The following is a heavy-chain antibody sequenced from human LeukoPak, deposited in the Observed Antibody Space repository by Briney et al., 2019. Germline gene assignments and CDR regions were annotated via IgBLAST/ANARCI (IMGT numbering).Heavy chain of an antibody. J-gene: IGHJ4*02. Sequence: HSGGSLRLSCATSGFSFYNLAFHWVRQAPGKGLEWVSLISHDGNSRKYADSVKGRFTISRDNAKNSLYLQMNSLRAEDTAVYYCARLSSYYYDFWSGPPGYYFDYWGQGTLVTVSS. CDR3: ARLSSYYYDFWSGPPGYYFDY. CDR2: ISHDGNSR. CDR1: GFSFYNLA. D-gene: IGHD3-3*01. V-gene: IGHV3-30*04.